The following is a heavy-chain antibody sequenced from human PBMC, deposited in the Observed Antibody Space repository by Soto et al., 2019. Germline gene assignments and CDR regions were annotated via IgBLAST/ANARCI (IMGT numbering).Heavy chain of an antibody. D-gene: IGHD5-18*01. CDR3: ARDSYDFSVGLYGMDV. Sequence: SETLSLTCTVSGGSISSADYYWSWIRQPPGKGLERVGYIYYSGSTYYNPSLKSRVTISVDTSKNQFSLKLSSVTAADTAVYYCARDSYDFSVGLYGMDVWGQGTTVTVSS. CDR2: IYYSGST. J-gene: IGHJ6*02. CDR1: GGSISSADYY. V-gene: IGHV4-30-4*08.